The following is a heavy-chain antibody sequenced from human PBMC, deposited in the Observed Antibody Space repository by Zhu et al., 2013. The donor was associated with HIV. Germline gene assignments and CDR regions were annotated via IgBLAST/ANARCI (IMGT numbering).Heavy chain of an antibody. J-gene: IGHJ5*02. CDR1: GGTFSSYA. CDR3: ARDLEAKIVPAAILGFDP. Sequence: QVQLVQSGAEVKKPGSSVKVSCKASGGTFSSYAISWVRQAPGQGLEWMGGIIPIFGTANYAQKFQGRVTITADESTSTAYMELSSLRSEDTAVYYCARDLEAKIVPAAILGFDPWGRGNPWSPSPQ. D-gene: IGHD2-2*01. CDR2: IIPIFGTA. V-gene: IGHV1-69*01.